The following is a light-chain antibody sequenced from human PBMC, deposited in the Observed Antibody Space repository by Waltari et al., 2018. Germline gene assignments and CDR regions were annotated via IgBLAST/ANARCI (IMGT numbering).Light chain of an antibody. J-gene: IGLJ3*02. V-gene: IGLV2-14*01. CDR3: NSYTTSSTGV. CDR1: SSDVGYYNY. CDR2: DVS. Sequence: QSALTQPASVSGSPGQSITISCTGTSSDVGYYNYVSWYQQHPGNAPKLMIYDVSKRPSGVSNRFSGSKSGNTASLIISGLQAEDEADYYCNSYTTSSTGVFGGGTKLTVL.